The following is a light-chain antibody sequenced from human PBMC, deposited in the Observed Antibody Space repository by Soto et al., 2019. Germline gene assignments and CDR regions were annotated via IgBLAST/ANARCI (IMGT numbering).Light chain of an antibody. J-gene: IGKJ2*01. CDR3: QQYATSRT. Sequence: ENVLTQSPGTLSLSPGERATLSCRASQSVSSNYLAWYQQKPGQAPRLLIYGASSRATGIPDRFSGSGSGTDFTLTISRLEPEDFAVYYCQQYATSRTFGQGIKLEIK. CDR2: GAS. V-gene: IGKV3-20*01. CDR1: QSVSSNY.